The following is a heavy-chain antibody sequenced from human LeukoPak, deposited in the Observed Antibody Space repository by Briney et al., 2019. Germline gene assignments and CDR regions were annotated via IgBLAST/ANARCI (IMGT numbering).Heavy chain of an antibody. J-gene: IGHJ3*02. V-gene: IGHV4-61*02. CDR2: IYTSGST. CDR3: ARHLAVEGVTLDAFDI. CDR1: GGSISSGSYY. D-gene: IGHD4-23*01. Sequence: SETLSLTCTVSGGSISSGSYYWSWIRQPAGTGLEWIGRIYTSGSTNYNPSLKSRVTISVDTSKNQFSLKLSSVTAADTAVYYRARHLAVEGVTLDAFDIWGQGTMVTVSS.